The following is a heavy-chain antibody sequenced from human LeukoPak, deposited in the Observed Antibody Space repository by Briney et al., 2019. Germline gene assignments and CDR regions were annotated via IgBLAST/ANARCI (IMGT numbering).Heavy chain of an antibody. J-gene: IGHJ4*02. Sequence: GGSLRLSCAASGCTFRSYWMSWVRQAPGKGLEWVANLNQDGSEKYYVDSVKGRFTIPRDNAKKSLYLQMNSLRAEDTAVYYCGRDGGPVDHWGQGTLVTVSS. V-gene: IGHV3-7*03. CDR3: GRDGGPVDH. CDR2: LNQDGSEK. D-gene: IGHD3-16*01. CDR1: GCTFRSYW.